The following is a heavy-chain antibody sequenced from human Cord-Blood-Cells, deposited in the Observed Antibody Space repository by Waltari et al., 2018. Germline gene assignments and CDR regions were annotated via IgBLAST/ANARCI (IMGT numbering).Heavy chain of an antibody. J-gene: IGHJ1*01. CDR3: AIVGATYYYFQH. V-gene: IGHV4-34*01. CDR1: GGSFSGYY. Sequence: QVQLQQWGAGLLTPSEPLSLTCAVYGGSFSGYYWSWLRHPPGKGLGWIGEINHSGSTNYNPSLKSRVTISVDTSKNQFALKLSSVTAADTAVYYCAIVGATYYYFQHWGQGTLVTVSS. CDR2: INHSGST. D-gene: IGHD1-26*01.